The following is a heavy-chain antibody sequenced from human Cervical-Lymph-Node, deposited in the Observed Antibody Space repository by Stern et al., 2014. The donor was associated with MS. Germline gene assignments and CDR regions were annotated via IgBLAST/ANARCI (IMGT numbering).Heavy chain of an antibody. D-gene: IGHD5-12*01. CDR2: ISAYNGNT. CDR3: ARVPAVATITSYYYYYGMDV. Sequence: VQLVQSGAEVKKPGASVKVSCKASGYTFTSYGISWVRQAPGQGLEWMGWISAYNGNTNYAQKLQGRVTMTTDTSTSTAYMELRSLRSDDTAVYYCARVPAVATITSYYYYYGMDVWGQGTTVTVSS. V-gene: IGHV1-18*01. J-gene: IGHJ6*02. CDR1: GYTFTSYG.